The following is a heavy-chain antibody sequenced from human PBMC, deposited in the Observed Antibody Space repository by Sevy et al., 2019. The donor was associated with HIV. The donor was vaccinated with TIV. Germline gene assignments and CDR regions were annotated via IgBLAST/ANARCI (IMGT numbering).Heavy chain of an antibody. CDR2: ISFSGSKT. V-gene: IGHV3-23*01. CDR3: ATTPFMDFWNDYYSFYFDF. CDR1: GFNFNNYA. J-gene: IGHJ4*02. Sequence: GGSLRLSCAAAGFNFNNYAMTWVRQAPGKGLEWVSGISFSGSKTYYAESVKGRFSISRDTSKNTLYLQMNNVGVEDTAVYFSATTPFMDFWNDYYSFYFDFWGQGTLVTVSS. D-gene: IGHD3-3*01.